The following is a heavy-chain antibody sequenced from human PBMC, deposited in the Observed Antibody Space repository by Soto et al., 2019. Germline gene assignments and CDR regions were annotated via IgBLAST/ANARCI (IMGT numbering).Heavy chain of an antibody. CDR2: ISYDGSNK. V-gene: IGHV3-30*18. J-gene: IGHJ4*02. CDR1: GFTFSSYG. D-gene: IGHD3-16*01. Sequence: PGGSLRLSCAASGFTFSSYGMHWVRQAPGKGLEWVAVISYDGSNKYYADSVKGRFTISRDNSKNTLYLQMNSLRAEDTAVYYCAKDGVDYWGQGTLVTAPQ. CDR3: AKDGVDY.